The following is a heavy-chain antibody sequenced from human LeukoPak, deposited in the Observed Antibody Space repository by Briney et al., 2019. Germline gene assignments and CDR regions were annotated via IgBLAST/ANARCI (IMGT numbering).Heavy chain of an antibody. Sequence: SETLSLTCSVSGGSISSLYWSWIRQPPGKRLEWIGYIYYTGSTNYNPSLKSRVTIFVDTSKNQFSLRLSSVTAADTAVYYCARHRAYSSSSPFDYWGQGTLVTVSS. CDR3: ARHRAYSSSSPFDY. CDR2: IYYTGST. J-gene: IGHJ4*02. CDR1: GGSISSLY. D-gene: IGHD6-6*01. V-gene: IGHV4-59*08.